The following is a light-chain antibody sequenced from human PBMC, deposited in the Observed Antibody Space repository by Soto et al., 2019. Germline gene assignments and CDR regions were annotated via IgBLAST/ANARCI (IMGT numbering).Light chain of an antibody. CDR3: SSYAGSNKSV. J-gene: IGLJ1*01. Sequence: QSVLTQPPSASGSPGQSVTISCTGTNSDVGGYNYVSWYQQHPGKAPKLMIYEVSKRPSRVPDRFSRSKSGNPASLTVSGLQPEDEADYYCSSYAGSNKSVFGTGTKVTVL. V-gene: IGLV2-8*01. CDR1: NSDVGGYNY. CDR2: EVS.